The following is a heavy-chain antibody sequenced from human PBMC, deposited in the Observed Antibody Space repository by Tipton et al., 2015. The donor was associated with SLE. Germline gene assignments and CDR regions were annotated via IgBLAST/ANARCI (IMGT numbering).Heavy chain of an antibody. CDR3: AREPRSIKAFDI. V-gene: IGHV3-21*01. J-gene: IGHJ3*02. CDR2: ISSSSSYT. CDR1: GFTFSSYS. Sequence: SLRLSCAASGFTFSSYSMNWVRQAPGKGLEWVSYISSSSSYTNYADSVKGRFTISRDNAKNTLYLQMNSLRAEDTAVYYCAREPRSIKAFDIWGQGTMVTVSS. D-gene: IGHD5-12*01.